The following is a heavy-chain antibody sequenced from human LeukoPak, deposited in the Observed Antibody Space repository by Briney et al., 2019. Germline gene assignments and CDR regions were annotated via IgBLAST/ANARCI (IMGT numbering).Heavy chain of an antibody. J-gene: IGHJ4*02. CDR2: INNWDNKA. D-gene: IGHD2-15*01. Sequence: GGSLRLSCAASGFTFSNSAISWVRQAPGKGLEWLSAINNWDNKAYYADSVRGRFTISRDNSKNTFYLQMNSLRAEDTAIYYCAKVPSPRYCGSSSCSTFWGQGTLVTVSS. V-gene: IGHV3-23*01. CDR3: AKVPSPRYCGSSSCSTF. CDR1: GFTFSNSA.